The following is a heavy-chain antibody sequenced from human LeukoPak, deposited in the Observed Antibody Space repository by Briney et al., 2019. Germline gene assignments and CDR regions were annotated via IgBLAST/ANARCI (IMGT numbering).Heavy chain of an antibody. V-gene: IGHV4-39*01. J-gene: IGHJ4*02. CDR3: ARPIYDSSGYFPFDY. CDR1: GGSISSSSYY. CDR2: IYYSGST. D-gene: IGHD3-22*01. Sequence: SGTLSLTCTVSGGSISSSSYYWGWIRQPPGKGLEWIGSIYYSGSTYYNPSLKSRVIISVDTSKNQFSLKLSSVTAADTAVYYCARPIYDSSGYFPFDYWGQGTLVTVSS.